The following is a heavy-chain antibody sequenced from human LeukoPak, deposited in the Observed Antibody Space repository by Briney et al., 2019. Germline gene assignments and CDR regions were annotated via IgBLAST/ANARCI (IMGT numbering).Heavy chain of an antibody. CDR1: GFTFSSYW. D-gene: IGHD6-6*01. V-gene: IGHV3-7*01. CDR2: IKQDGSEK. J-gene: IGHJ4*02. CDR3: ARWSSSSAFDY. Sequence: GGSLRLSCAASGFTFSSYWMSWVRQAPGKGLEWVANIKQDGSEKYYVGSVKGRFTISRDNAKNSLYLQMNSLRAEDTAVYYCARWSSSSAFDYWGQGTLVTVSS.